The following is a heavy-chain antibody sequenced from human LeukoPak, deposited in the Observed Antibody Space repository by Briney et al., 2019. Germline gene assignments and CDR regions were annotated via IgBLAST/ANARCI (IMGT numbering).Heavy chain of an antibody. CDR3: ARESRSSSPDY. J-gene: IGHJ4*02. Sequence: PSETLSLPCTVSGDSIGGPYWSWIRQSPRKGLEWIGHISYSGSTDYNASLKSRVTISVDMSKNQFSLKLSSVTAADTAVYYCARESRSSSPDYWGQGTLVTVSS. CDR2: ISYSGST. D-gene: IGHD6-13*01. CDR1: GDSIGGPY. V-gene: IGHV4-59*11.